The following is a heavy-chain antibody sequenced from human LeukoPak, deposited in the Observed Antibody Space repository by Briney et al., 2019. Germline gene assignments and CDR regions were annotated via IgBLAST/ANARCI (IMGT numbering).Heavy chain of an antibody. CDR1: GFTLSDHY. D-gene: IGHD1-26*01. V-gene: IGHV3-11*04. J-gene: IGHJ4*02. Sequence: GGSLRLSCAVPGFTLSDHYMNWVRQAPGKGLEWVSYISSSGSTIYYADSVKGRFTISRDNAKNSLYLQMNSLRAEDTAIYYCARSGTYSGSYDFDYWGQGTLVTVSS. CDR2: ISSSGSTI. CDR3: ARSGTYSGSYDFDY.